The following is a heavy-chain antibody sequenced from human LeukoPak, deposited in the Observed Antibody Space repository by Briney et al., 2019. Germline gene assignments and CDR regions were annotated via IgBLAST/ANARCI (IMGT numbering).Heavy chain of an antibody. CDR1: GGSFSGYY. V-gene: IGHV4-34*01. J-gene: IGHJ4*02. Sequence: PSETLSLTCAVYGGSFSGYYWNWIRQPPGKGLEWIGEINHSGSTNYNPSLKSRVTISVDTSKNQFSLKLSSVTAADTAVYYCARFGVVASGTNYWGQGTLVTASS. CDR2: INHSGST. CDR3: ARFGVVASGTNY. D-gene: IGHD6-13*01.